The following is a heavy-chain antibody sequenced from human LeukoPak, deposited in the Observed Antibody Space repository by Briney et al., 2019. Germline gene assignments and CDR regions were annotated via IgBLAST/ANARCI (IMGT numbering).Heavy chain of an antibody. CDR2: LSGSGDNT. CDR3: ARAKRNGFDI. Sequence: GGSLRLSCAASGFTFSSYPMSWVRQAPGKGLEWVSALSGSGDNTYYADSVKGRFTISRDNSKNTLYLQMNSLRAEDTAVYYCARAKRNGFDIWGQGTMVTVSS. J-gene: IGHJ3*02. CDR1: GFTFSSYP. V-gene: IGHV3-23*01.